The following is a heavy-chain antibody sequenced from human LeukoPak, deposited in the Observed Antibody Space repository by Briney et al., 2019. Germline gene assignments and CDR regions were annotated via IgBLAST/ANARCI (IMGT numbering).Heavy chain of an antibody. J-gene: IGHJ4*02. CDR2: IYYSGST. CDR3: ARGRVWQWLVH. V-gene: IGHV4-59*12. D-gene: IGHD6-19*01. Sequence: SETLSLTCTVSGGSISSYYWSWIRQPPGKGLEWVGQIYYSGSTNYNPSLKSRVTISIDTSKNQFSLKLNSVTAADTAMYYCARGRVWQWLVHWGQGTLVTVSS. CDR1: GGSISSYY.